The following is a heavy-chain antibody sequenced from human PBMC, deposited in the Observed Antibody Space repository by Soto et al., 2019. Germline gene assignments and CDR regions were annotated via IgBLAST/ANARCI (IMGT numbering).Heavy chain of an antibody. CDR1: GDTFTSYA. V-gene: IGHV1-69*18. Sequence: QVQLVQSGAEVKKPGSSVKVSYKASGDTFTSYAVSWVRQAPGQGLEWMGKIIPAFGKTYYAQKFQGRLTMSADDSTSTAYMELSSLVSADTAVYYCARDPLSSFAMDVWGQGTTVIVSS. CDR3: ARDPLSSFAMDV. D-gene: IGHD3-10*02. CDR2: IIPAFGKT. J-gene: IGHJ6*02.